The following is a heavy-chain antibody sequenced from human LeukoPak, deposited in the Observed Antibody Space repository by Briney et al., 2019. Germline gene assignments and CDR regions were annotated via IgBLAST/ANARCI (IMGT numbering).Heavy chain of an antibody. CDR1: GFTFSSYA. Sequence: GGSLRLSCAASGFTFSSYAMSWVRQAPGKGLEWAPAISGSGGSTYYADSVKGRFTISRDNSKNTLYLQMNSLRAEDTAVYYCAKDLKDVDTAMVDYWGQGTLVTVSS. CDR3: AKDLKDVDTAMVDY. J-gene: IGHJ4*02. V-gene: IGHV3-23*01. CDR2: ISGSGGST. D-gene: IGHD5-18*01.